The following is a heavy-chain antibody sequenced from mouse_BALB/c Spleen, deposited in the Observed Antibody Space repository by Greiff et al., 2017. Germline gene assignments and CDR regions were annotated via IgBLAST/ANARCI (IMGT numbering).Heavy chain of an antibody. J-gene: IGHJ4*01. CDR1: GFTFSSYA. Sequence: EVQVVESGGGLVKPGGSLKLSCAASGFTFSSYAMSWVRQTPEKRLEWVASISSGGSTYYPDSVKGRFTISRDNARNILYLQMSSLRSEDTAMYYCARVGYDAMDYWGQGTSVTVSS. V-gene: IGHV5-6-5*01. CDR3: ARVGYDAMDY. CDR2: ISSGGST.